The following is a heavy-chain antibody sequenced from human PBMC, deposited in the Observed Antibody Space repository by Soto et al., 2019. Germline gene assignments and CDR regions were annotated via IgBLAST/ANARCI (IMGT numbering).Heavy chain of an antibody. CDR2: ISAYNGDT. CDR1: GYTFSSYG. Sequence: QVQLVQSGAEVKKPGASVKVSCKASGYTFSSYGISWVRQAPGQGLEWMGWISAYNGDTNYAQNNQGRVTMTTDTATSTAYMELRSLRSDDTAVEYFARDVVSITTGGPDFWGQGTLVTVSS. J-gene: IGHJ4*02. CDR3: ARDVVSITTGGPDF. V-gene: IGHV1-18*01. D-gene: IGHD2-15*01.